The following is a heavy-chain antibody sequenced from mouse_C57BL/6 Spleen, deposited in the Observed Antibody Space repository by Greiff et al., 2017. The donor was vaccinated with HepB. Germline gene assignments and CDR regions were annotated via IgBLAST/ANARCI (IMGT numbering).Heavy chain of an antibody. V-gene: IGHV5-6*01. CDR2: ISSGGSYT. CDR3: ARHAIYYDYDRFAY. J-gene: IGHJ3*01. Sequence: EVQRVESGGDLVKPGGSLKLSCAASGFTFSSYGMSWVRQTPDKRLEWVATISSGGSYTYYPDSVKGRFTISRDNAKNTLYLQMSSLKSEDTAMYYCARHAIYYDYDRFAYWGQGTLVTVSA. CDR1: GFTFSSYG. D-gene: IGHD2-4*01.